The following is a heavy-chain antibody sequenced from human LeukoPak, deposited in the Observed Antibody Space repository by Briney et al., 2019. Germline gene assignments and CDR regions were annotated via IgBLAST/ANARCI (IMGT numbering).Heavy chain of an antibody. D-gene: IGHD2-2*01. V-gene: IGHV3-23*01. J-gene: IGHJ4*02. CDR2: ISGSGGTA. Sequence: GGSLRLSCAGSGFTFSNYAMSWVRQAPEKGLEWVSGISGSGGTAHYADSVQGRFTISRDNAKNSLYLQMNSLRAEDTAVYYCAREGVVVSAAVDYWGQGTLVTVSS. CDR3: AREGVVVSAAVDY. CDR1: GFTFSNYA.